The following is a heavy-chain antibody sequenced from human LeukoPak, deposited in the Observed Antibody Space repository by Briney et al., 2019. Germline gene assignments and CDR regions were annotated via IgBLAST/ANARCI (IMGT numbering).Heavy chain of an antibody. V-gene: IGHV4-34*01. CDR1: GGSFSGYY. CDR3: ARNYYDNSGYKYAFDY. J-gene: IGHJ4*02. D-gene: IGHD3-22*01. Sequence: SETLSLTCAVYGGSFSGYYWSWIRQPPGKGLEWIGEINHSGSTNYNPSLKSRVTMSVDTSKNQFSLKLSSVTAADTAVYYCARNYYDNSGYKYAFDYWGQGTLVTVSS. CDR2: INHSGST.